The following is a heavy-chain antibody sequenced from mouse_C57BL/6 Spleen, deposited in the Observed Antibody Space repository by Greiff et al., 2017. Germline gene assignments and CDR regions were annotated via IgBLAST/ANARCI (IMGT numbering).Heavy chain of an antibody. Sequence: EVQLKESGPGLVKPSQSLSLTCSVTGYSITSGYYWNWIRQFPGNKLEWMGYISYDGSNNYNPSLKNRISITRDTSKNQFFLKLNSVTTEDTATYYCARDRAGTFDYWGQGTTLTVSS. CDR1: GYSITSGYY. CDR2: ISYDGSN. D-gene: IGHD3-1*01. CDR3: ARDRAGTFDY. V-gene: IGHV3-6*01. J-gene: IGHJ2*01.